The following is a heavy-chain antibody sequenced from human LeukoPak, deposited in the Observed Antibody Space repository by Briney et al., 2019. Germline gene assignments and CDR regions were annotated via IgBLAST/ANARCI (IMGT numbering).Heavy chain of an antibody. V-gene: IGHV4-39*07. D-gene: IGHD3-10*01. CDR1: GGSISGSAYY. CDR3: ASHYGSGGFDY. CDR2: IYYTGSMYYNPSSGTT. J-gene: IGHJ4*02. Sequence: SETLSLTCTVSGGSISGSAYYWGWIRQPPGKGLEWIGSIYYTGSMYYNPSSGTTYYNPSLKSRVTISLDTSKNQFSLKLSSVTAADTAVYYCASHYGSGGFDYWGQGTLVTVSS.